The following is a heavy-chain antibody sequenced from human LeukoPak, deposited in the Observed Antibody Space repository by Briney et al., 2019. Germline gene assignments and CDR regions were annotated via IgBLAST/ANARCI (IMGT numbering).Heavy chain of an antibody. CDR3: ARHFASSSYSNNWFDP. J-gene: IGHJ5*02. CDR1: GGSISSGSYY. CDR2: IYTSGST. V-gene: IGHV4-61*02. D-gene: IGHD6-6*01. Sequence: PSETLSLTCTVSGGSISSGSYYWSWIRQPAGKGLEWIGRIYTSGSTNYNPSLKSRVTMSVDTSKNQFSLKLSSVTAADTAVYYCARHFASSSYSNNWFDPWGQGTLVTVSS.